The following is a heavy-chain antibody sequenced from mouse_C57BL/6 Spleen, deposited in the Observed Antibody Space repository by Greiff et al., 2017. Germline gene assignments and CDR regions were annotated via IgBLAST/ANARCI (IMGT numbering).Heavy chain of an antibody. CDR2: INPNYGTT. CDR3: ARKTGTGFDY. Sequence: LQESGPELVKPGASVKISCKASGYSFTDYNMNWVKQSNGQSLEWIGLINPNYGTTSYNQKFKGKATLTVDQSSSTAYMQLNSLASEDSAVYYCARKTGTGFDYWGQGTTLTVSS. V-gene: IGHV1-39*01. D-gene: IGHD4-1*01. J-gene: IGHJ2*01. CDR1: GYSFTDYN.